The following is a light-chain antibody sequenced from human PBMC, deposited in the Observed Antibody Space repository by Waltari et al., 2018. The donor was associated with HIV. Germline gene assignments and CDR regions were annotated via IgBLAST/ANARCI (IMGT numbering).Light chain of an antibody. V-gene: IGKV3-15*01. CDR2: GAS. CDR3: QQYNNWPKT. Sequence: EIVMTQSPAPLSVSPGERATLSCRASQSVSSKLALYQQKPGQAPRLLIYGASNRATGIPARFSGSGSGTEFTLTISSLQSEDFAVYYCQQYNNWPKTFGQGTKVEIK. CDR1: QSVSSK. J-gene: IGKJ1*01.